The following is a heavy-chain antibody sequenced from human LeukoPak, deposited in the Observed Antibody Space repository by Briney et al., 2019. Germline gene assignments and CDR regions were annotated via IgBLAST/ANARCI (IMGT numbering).Heavy chain of an antibody. V-gene: IGHV4-34*01. CDR2: INHSGST. D-gene: IGHD6-13*01. J-gene: IGHJ6*02. CDR1: GGSLTGYY. Sequence: SETLSLTCAVYGGSLTGYYWSWIRQPPGKGLEWIGEINHSGSTNYNPSLKSRVTMSVDTSNYQFSLRLSSVTAADTAVYYCARLSIAAAPRSRYHYLEMDVWGLGTSVTVS. CDR3: ARLSIAAAPRSRYHYLEMDV.